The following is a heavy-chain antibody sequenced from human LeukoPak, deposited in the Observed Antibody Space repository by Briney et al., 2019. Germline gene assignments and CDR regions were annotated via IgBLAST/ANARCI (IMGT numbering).Heavy chain of an antibody. CDR1: GFTFSNYW. J-gene: IGHJ4*02. Sequence: PGGSLRLSCAASGFTFSNYWMSWVRQAPGKGLEWVANIKYYGSEKYYADSVRGRFTISRDNAKNSLYLRMNSLRAEDTAVYYCASALPADHFDYWGQGTLVTVSS. V-gene: IGHV3-7*01. CDR2: IKYYGSEK. CDR3: ASALPADHFDY.